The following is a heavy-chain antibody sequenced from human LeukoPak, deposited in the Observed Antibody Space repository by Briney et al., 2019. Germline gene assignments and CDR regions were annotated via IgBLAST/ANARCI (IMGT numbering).Heavy chain of an antibody. CDR3: ARDGHSYGYLGWFDP. CDR2: IYYSGST. CDR1: GGSISTSGSF. J-gene: IGHJ5*02. D-gene: IGHD5-18*01. Sequence: PSETLSLACTVSGGSISTSGSFWDWIRQPPGKGLEWIGYIYYSGSTNCNPSLKSRVTISVDTSKNQFSLKLSSVTAADTAVYYCARDGHSYGYLGWFDPWGQGTLVTVSS. V-gene: IGHV4-61*08.